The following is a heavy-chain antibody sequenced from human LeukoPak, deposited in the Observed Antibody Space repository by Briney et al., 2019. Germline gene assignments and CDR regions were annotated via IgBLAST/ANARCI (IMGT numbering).Heavy chain of an antibody. Sequence: QAGGSLRLSCAASGFSFSSYGMYWVRQAPGKGLEWVAFIRYDGSNKYYADSVKGRFTISRDNSKNTLYLQMNSLRREDTAVYFCAKDTYTGNYYGYFDHWGQGTQVTVSS. CDR1: GFSFSSYG. J-gene: IGHJ4*02. CDR2: IRYDGSNK. CDR3: AKDTYTGNYYGYFDH. V-gene: IGHV3-30*02. D-gene: IGHD1-26*01.